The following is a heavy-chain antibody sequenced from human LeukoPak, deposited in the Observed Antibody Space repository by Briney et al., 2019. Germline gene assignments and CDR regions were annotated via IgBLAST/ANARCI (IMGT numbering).Heavy chain of an antibody. V-gene: IGHV4-34*01. J-gene: IGHJ4*02. CDR3: ARGPKYYDILTGYYREGYYFDY. CDR2: INHSGST. CDR1: GGPFSGYY. D-gene: IGHD3-9*01. Sequence: PSETLSLTCAVYGGPFSGYYWSWIRQPPGKGLEWIGEINHSGSTNYNPSLKSRVTISVDTSKNQFSLKLSSVTAADTAVYYCARGPKYYDILTGYYREGYYFDYWGQGTLVTVSS.